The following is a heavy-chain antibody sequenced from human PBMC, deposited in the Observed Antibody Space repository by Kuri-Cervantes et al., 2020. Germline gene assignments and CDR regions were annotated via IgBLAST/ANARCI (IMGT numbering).Heavy chain of an antibody. Sequence: ESLKISCAASGFTFSNAWMSWVRQAPGKGLEWIGYIYYSGSTKYNPSLKSRVTMSLDTSKNQFSLRLSSVTAADTAVYYCAAGGYGSGSSTPFYFDYWGQGTLVTVSS. V-gene: IGHV4-59*01. J-gene: IGHJ4*02. CDR3: AAGGYGSGSSTPFYFDY. CDR1: GFTFSNAW. D-gene: IGHD3-10*01. CDR2: IYYSGST.